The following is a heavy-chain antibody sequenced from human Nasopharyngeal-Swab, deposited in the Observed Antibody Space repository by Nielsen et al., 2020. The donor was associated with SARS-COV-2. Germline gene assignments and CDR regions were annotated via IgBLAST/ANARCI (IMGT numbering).Heavy chain of an antibody. CDR1: GFTFSRSA. J-gene: IGHJ4*02. CDR2: IGVSGTMT. V-gene: IGHV3-23*01. Sequence: GESLKISCAASGFTFSRSALTWVRQAPGKGPEWVSAIGVSGTMTYYADFVRGRFTISRDNSKNTLYLQMNSLRAEDTAVYYCARGSSRGMFDYWGQGTLVTVSS. D-gene: IGHD6-13*01. CDR3: ARGSSRGMFDY.